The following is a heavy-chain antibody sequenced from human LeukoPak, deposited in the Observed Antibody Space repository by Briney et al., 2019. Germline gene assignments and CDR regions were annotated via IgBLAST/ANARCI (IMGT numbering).Heavy chain of an antibody. CDR2: IYSDGRI. Sequence: GGSLRLSCAASGFTVSSNYMSWVRQAPGKGQEWVSVIYSDGRIHYADSVKGRFTISRDDSKNTLYLQMNSLRAEDTAVYYCARESGYSYGLAGFFDYWGQGTLVTVSS. CDR1: GFTVSSNY. J-gene: IGHJ4*02. V-gene: IGHV3-53*01. CDR3: ARESGYSYGLAGFFDY. D-gene: IGHD5-18*01.